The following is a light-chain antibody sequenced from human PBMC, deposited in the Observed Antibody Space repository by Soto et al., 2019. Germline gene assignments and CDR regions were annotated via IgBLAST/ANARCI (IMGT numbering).Light chain of an antibody. J-gene: IGLJ2*01. CDR2: LEDTGSY. V-gene: IGLV4-60*02. Sequence: QSVLTQSSSASTSLGSSVKLTCTLSSEHSSYTIAWHQQKPGKAPRYLMKLEDTGSYNKESGVPDRFSGSSSGADRYLTISNLQFEDEADYYCETWDSNSVLFGGGTKLTVL. CDR3: ETWDSNSVL. CDR1: SEHSSYT.